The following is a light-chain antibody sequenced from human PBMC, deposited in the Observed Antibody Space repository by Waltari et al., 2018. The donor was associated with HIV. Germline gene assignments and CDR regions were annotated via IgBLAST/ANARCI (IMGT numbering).Light chain of an antibody. J-gene: IGLJ3*02. CDR2: HDS. CDR3: QVWDSSSHHWV. CDR1: NIGSKS. V-gene: IGLV3-21*02. Sequence: SYVLTQPPSVSVAPGQTARITCGGNNIGSKSVHWYRQKPGQAPVVVVYHDSGRPSGIPERFSGSNPGNTATLTLSRVEAGDEADYYCQVWDSSSHHWVFGGGTKLTVL.